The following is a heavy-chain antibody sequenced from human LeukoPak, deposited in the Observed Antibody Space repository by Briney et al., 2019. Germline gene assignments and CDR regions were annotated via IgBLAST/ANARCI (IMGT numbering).Heavy chain of an antibody. CDR2: ISWNSGSI. D-gene: IGHD6-19*01. V-gene: IGHV3-9*01. CDR1: GFTFYDYA. Sequence: PGRSLRLSCAASGFTFYDYAMHWVRQAPGKGLEWVSGISWNSGSIGYADSVKGRFTISRDNAKNSLYLQMNSLRAEDTALYYCAKDIGAVAGTSDYWGQGTLVTVSS. J-gene: IGHJ4*02. CDR3: AKDIGAVAGTSDY.